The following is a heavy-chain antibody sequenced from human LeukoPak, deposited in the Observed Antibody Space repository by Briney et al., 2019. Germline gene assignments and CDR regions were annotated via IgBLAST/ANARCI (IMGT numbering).Heavy chain of an antibody. J-gene: IGHJ6*02. Sequence: SETLSLTCTVSGGSISSHCWTWLRQPPGKGLEWTGYMDHSGSTNYNPSLKSRVTISVDTSKNQFSLKLSSVTAADTAVYYCARSSPSWGYYYGMDVWGQGTKVTVSS. CDR2: MDHSGST. V-gene: IGHV4-59*11. CDR3: ARSSPSWGYYYGMDV. D-gene: IGHD2-2*01. CDR1: GGSISSHC.